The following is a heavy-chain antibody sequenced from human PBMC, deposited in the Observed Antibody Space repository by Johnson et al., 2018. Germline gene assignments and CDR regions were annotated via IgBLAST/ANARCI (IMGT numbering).Heavy chain of an antibody. D-gene: IGHD3-22*01. CDR3: AKHYYDSSGHHDAFDI. CDR2: ISGSGGST. Sequence: VSGISGSGGSTYYADSVKGRFTISRDNSTNTVYLQMNSLRAEDTAVYYCAKHYYDSSGHHDAFDIWGQGTMVTVSS. J-gene: IGHJ3*02. V-gene: IGHV3-23*01.